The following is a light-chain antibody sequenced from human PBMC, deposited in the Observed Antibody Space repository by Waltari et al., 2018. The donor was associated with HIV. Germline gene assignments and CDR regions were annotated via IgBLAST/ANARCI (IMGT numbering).Light chain of an antibody. CDR3: QTWGTGIQV. J-gene: IGLJ2*01. Sequence: QLVLTQSHSASASLGASVKLTCTLSSGHSSYATAWHQQQPEKGPRYLMKLNSDGSHSKGDGIPDRFSGSSSGAERYLTISSLQSEDEADYYCQTWGTGIQVFGGGTKLTVL. V-gene: IGLV4-69*01. CDR1: SGHSSYA. CDR2: LNSDGSH.